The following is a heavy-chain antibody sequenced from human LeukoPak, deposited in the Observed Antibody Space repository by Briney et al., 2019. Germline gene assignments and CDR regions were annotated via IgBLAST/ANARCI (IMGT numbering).Heavy chain of an antibody. V-gene: IGHV3-48*04. J-gene: IGHJ4*02. CDR3: ARRNLYCSSTSCFFDY. Sequence: PGGSLRLSCAASGFTFSSYSMNWVRQAPGKGLEWVSHISASSGTIYYADSVKGRFTISRDNAKNSLYLQMNSLRAEDTAVYYCARRNLYCSSTSCFFDYWGQGTLVTVSS. CDR1: GFTFSSYS. CDR2: ISASSGTI. D-gene: IGHD2-2*01.